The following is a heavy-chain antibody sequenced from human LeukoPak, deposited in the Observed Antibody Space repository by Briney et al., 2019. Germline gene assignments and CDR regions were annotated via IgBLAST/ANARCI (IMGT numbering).Heavy chain of an antibody. V-gene: IGHV3-23*01. CDR1: GFTFSSYA. Sequence: GGSLRLSCAASGFTFSSYAMSWVRQAPGKGLEWVSAINCSGCSTYYADSVKGRFTISRDNSKNTLYLQMNSLRAEDTAVYYCAKDRDPQDIVLMVYASPPDYWGQGTLVTVSS. CDR2: INCSGCST. J-gene: IGHJ4*02. D-gene: IGHD2-8*01. CDR3: AKDRDPQDIVLMVYASPPDY.